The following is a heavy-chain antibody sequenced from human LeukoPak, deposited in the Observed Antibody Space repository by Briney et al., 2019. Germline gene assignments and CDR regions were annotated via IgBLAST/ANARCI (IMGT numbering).Heavy chain of an antibody. J-gene: IGHJ6*02. D-gene: IGHD3/OR15-3a*01. CDR1: GYTFTGYY. CDR2: INPNSGGT. CDR3: AGDPPLRAIWTPWGGYYGMDV. V-gene: IGHV1-2*02. Sequence: GASVKVSCKASGYTFTGYYMHWVRQAPGQGLEWMGWINPNSGGTNYAQKFQGRVTMTRDTSISTAYMELSRLRSDDTAVYYCAGDPPLRAIWTPWGGYYGMDVWGQGTTVTVSS.